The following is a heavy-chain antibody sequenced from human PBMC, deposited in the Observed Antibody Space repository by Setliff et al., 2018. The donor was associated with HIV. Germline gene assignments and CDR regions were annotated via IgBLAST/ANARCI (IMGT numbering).Heavy chain of an antibody. CDR3: ARDIPPEYPGFDL. J-gene: IGHJ3*01. D-gene: IGHD6-6*01. Sequence: GGSLRLSCAASGFTFSGYEMNWVRQAPGKGLEWVSHISSSGSTIKYADSVKGRFTISRDNAKRSLYLQMNSLRVEDTAVYYCARDIPPEYPGFDLWGQGTVVTVSS. CDR1: GFTFSGYE. V-gene: IGHV3-48*03. CDR2: ISSSGSTI.